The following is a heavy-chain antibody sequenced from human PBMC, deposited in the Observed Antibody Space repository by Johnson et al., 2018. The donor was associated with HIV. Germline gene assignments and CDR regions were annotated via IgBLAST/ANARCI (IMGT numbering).Heavy chain of an antibody. V-gene: IGHV3-20*04. D-gene: IGHD4-23*01. CDR1: GFTFNTYG. J-gene: IGHJ3*02. CDR3: AKVGATVVTPRGEAFDI. CDR2: ITFNGGDT. Sequence: MQLVESGGGVVRPGGSLRLSCTGSGFTFNTYGMSWVRQPPGKGLEWVSLITFNGGDTAYSDSVKGRFTISRDNAKNSLYLQMNSLRAEDTAVYYCAKVGATVVTPRGEAFDIWGQGAMVTVSS.